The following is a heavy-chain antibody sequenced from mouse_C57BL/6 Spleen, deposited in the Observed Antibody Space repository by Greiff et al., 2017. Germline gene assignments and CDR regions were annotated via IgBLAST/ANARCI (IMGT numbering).Heavy chain of an antibody. D-gene: IGHD3-3*01. J-gene: IGHJ2*01. V-gene: IGHV14-4*01. Sequence: VQLKESGAELVRPGASVKLSCTASGFNIKDDYMHWVKQRPEQGLEWIGWIDPENGDTEYASKFQGKATITADTSSNTAYLQLSSLTSEDTAVYYCTRTANWLYFDYWGQGTTLTVSS. CDR3: TRTANWLYFDY. CDR2: IDPENGDT. CDR1: GFNIKDDY.